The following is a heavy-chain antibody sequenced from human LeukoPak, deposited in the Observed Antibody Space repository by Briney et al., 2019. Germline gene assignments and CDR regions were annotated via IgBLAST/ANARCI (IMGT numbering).Heavy chain of an antibody. V-gene: IGHV1-46*01. Sequence: ASVKVSCKASGYTFTSYYMRWVRQAPGQGLEWMGIINPSGGSTSYAQKFQGRVTMTRDTSTSTVYMELSSLRSEDTAVYYCATLGYYYDSSGYTARFDPWGQGTLVTVSS. CDR1: GYTFTSYY. D-gene: IGHD3-22*01. CDR2: INPSGGST. J-gene: IGHJ5*02. CDR3: ATLGYYYDSSGYTARFDP.